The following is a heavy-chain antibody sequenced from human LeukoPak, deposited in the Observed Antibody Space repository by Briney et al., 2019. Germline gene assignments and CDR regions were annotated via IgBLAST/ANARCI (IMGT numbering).Heavy chain of an antibody. CDR2: VSATGGRT. J-gene: IGHJ4*02. V-gene: IGHV3-23*01. CDR1: GFTFSTYT. Sequence: GGSLRLSCAASGFTFSTYTMNWVRQAPGKGLEWVSAVSATGGRTFYADSVKGRFTISRDNSKNTIYLQMSSLRAEDTAVYYCANRPLDYWGQGTLVTVSS. CDR3: ANRPLDY.